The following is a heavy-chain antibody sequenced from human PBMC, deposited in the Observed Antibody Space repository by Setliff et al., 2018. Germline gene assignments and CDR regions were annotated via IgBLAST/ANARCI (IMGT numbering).Heavy chain of an antibody. V-gene: IGHV4-34*01. Sequence: SETLSLTCAVYGGSFSGNYWNWIRQPPGKGLGWIGEIDHGGSTTYNPSLKSRVTISVDTSKNQFPLRLTSVTAADTAVYYCARGAFYFDYWGRGTLVTVSS. CDR2: IDHGGST. CDR1: GGSFSGNY. J-gene: IGHJ4*02. CDR3: ARGAFYFDY.